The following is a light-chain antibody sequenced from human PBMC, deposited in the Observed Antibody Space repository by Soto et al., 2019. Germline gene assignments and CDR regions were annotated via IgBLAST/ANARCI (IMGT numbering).Light chain of an antibody. CDR2: GTS. CDR1: QSVSSN. J-gene: IGKJ1*01. Sequence: EIVMTHSPATLSVSPCERATLSCRASQSVSSNLAWYQQKPGQAPRLLIYGTSTRATGIPARFSGSWSGTEFTLTISSLQSEDVAVYYCQQFYNWARTFGQGTKVDNK. CDR3: QQFYNWART. V-gene: IGKV3-15*01.